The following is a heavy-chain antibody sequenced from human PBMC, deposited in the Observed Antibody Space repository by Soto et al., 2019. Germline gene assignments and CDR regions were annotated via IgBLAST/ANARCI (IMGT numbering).Heavy chain of an antibody. CDR2: ISAYNGNT. CDR3: ARIHWVVPAAPGTGYDILTGYYAPSYYYGMDV. CDR1: DYTFTSHG. D-gene: IGHD3-9*01. J-gene: IGHJ6*02. Sequence: ASVKVSCEASDYTFTSHGISWVRQAPGQGLEWMGWISAYNGNTNYAQKLQGRVTMTTDTSTSTAYMELRSLRSDDTAVYYCARIHWVVPAAPGTGYDILTGYYAPSYYYGMDVWGQGTTVTVS. V-gene: IGHV1-18*04.